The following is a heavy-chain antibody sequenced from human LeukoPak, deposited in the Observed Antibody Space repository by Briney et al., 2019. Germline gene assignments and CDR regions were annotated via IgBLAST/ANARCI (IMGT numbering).Heavy chain of an antibody. Sequence: GGSLRLSCAASGFTFSSYGMHWVRQAPAKGLEWVAIISYDGSNKNYADSVKGRFTISRDNSKNTLYLQMNSLRAEDTAVYYCAKSTTVTQRGYFDYWGQGTLVTVSS. V-gene: IGHV3-30*18. J-gene: IGHJ4*02. CDR3: AKSTTVTQRGYFDY. CDR2: ISYDGSNK. CDR1: GFTFSSYG. D-gene: IGHD4-17*01.